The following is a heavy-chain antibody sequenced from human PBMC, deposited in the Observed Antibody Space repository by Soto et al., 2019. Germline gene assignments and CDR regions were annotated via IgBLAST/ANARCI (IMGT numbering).Heavy chain of an antibody. J-gene: IGHJ5*02. V-gene: IGHV4-4*07. D-gene: IGHD3-3*01. Sequence: SENLSLTCSVSGGSISNYYWNWIRQPAGKGLEWIGRIYSNGITYYNPSLKSRVTMSVDTSKNQFSLKLSSVTAADTAVYYCARWSGWSDPGGKGTLVTVSS. CDR3: ARWSGWSDP. CDR2: IYSNGIT. CDR1: GGSISNYY.